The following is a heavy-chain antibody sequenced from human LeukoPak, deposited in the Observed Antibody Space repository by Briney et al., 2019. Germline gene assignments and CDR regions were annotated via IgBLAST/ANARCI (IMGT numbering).Heavy chain of an antibody. V-gene: IGHV4-4*08. CDR2: VYRSGNT. CDR1: GDSISSDY. CDR3: AGRGQRYFRD. Sequence: PSETLSLTCTVSGDSISSDYWSWIRQPPGRGLEWIGYVYRSGNTDYNPSLMRRLTIPLDTSKNQLSLNLTSVTAADTAVYYCAGRGQRYFRDWGQGTLVTVSS. J-gene: IGHJ1*01.